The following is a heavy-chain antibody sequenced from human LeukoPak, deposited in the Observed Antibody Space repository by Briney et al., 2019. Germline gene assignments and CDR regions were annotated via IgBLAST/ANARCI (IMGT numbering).Heavy chain of an antibody. D-gene: IGHD3-22*01. CDR3: ARVGDYYDSSGYYTYYYYMDV. Sequence: SETLSLTCTVSGGSISSYYWSWNRQPAGKGLEWIGRIYTSGSTNYNPSLKSRVTISVDKSKNQFSLKLSSVTAADTAVYYCARVGDYYDSSGYYTYYYYMDVWGKGSKVTVSS. CDR2: IYTSGST. J-gene: IGHJ6*03. CDR1: GGSISSYY. V-gene: IGHV4-4*07.